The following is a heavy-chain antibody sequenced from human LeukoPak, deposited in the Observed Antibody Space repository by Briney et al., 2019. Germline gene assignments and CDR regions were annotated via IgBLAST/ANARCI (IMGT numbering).Heavy chain of an antibody. Sequence: GGSLRLSCAASGFTFSNYALHWVRQAPGKGLEWVALISYDANIKYYGDSVKGRFTISRDNSKSSLYLQMNSLREEDTAVYYCARGSHIWEIQGWFDPWGQGTLVTVAS. CDR1: GFTFSNYA. CDR2: ISYDANIK. J-gene: IGHJ5*02. CDR3: ARGSHIWEIQGWFDP. D-gene: IGHD1-26*01. V-gene: IGHV3-30-3*01.